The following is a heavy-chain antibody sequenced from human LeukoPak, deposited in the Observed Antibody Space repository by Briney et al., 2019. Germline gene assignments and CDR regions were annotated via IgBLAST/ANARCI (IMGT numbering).Heavy chain of an antibody. CDR1: GYTFTTYA. Sequence: ASVKVSCKASGYTFTTYAMNWVRQAPGQGLEWMGWININTGNPTYAQGFTGWFVFSLDTSVSTAYLQISSLKAEDTAVYYCARGSIGLMTTMTDWGQGTLVTVSS. V-gene: IGHV7-4-1*02. CDR2: ININTGNP. D-gene: IGHD4-17*01. J-gene: IGHJ4*02. CDR3: ARGSIGLMTTMTD.